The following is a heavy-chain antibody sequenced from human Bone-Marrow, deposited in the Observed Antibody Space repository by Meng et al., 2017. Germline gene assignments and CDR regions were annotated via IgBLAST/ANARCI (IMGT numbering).Heavy chain of an antibody. CDR1: GGSISSYY. D-gene: IGHD6-19*01. Sequence: QVQLQESGPGLVKPSETLSLTCTVSGGSISSYYWCWIRQPPGKGLEWIGYIYYSGSTNYNPSLKSRVTISVDTSKNQFSLKLSSVTAADTAIYYCARHPAPYNSGSAFDIWGQGTMVTVSS. J-gene: IGHJ3*02. CDR3: ARHPAPYNSGSAFDI. CDR2: IYYSGST. V-gene: IGHV4-59*08.